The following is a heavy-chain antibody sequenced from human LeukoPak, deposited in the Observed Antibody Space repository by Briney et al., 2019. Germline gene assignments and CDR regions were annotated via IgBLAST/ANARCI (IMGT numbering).Heavy chain of an antibody. Sequence: SETLSLTCTVSGGSISSSSYYWGWIRQPPGKGLEWIGSIYYSGSTYYNPSLKSRVTISVDTSKNQFSLKLSSVTAADTAVYYCARHYVDTAMVTSYYFDYWGQGTLVTVSS. V-gene: IGHV4-39*01. CDR1: GGSISSSSYY. CDR2: IYYSGST. J-gene: IGHJ4*02. CDR3: ARHYVDTAMVTSYYFDY. D-gene: IGHD5-18*01.